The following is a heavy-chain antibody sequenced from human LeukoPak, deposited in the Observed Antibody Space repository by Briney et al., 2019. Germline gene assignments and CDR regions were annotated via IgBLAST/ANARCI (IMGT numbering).Heavy chain of an antibody. Sequence: GGSLRLSCVASGFTFTTYSMNWVRQAPGKGLEWISSISGSSSYIHYADSVKGRFTISRDNANSSVELQMNSLRAEDTAVYYCAKRAGRGNSYQFMDVWGRGTTVTVSS. J-gene: IGHJ6*03. CDR2: ISGSSSYI. CDR1: GFTFTTYS. D-gene: IGHD4-23*01. CDR3: AKRAGRGNSYQFMDV. V-gene: IGHV3-21*06.